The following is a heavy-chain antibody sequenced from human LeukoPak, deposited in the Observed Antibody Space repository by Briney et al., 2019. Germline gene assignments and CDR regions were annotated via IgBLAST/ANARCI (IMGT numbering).Heavy chain of an antibody. CDR2: IKQDGSKK. CDR1: GFTFNSYW. D-gene: IGHD3-22*01. J-gene: IGHJ4*02. Sequence: PGGSLRLSCAASGFTFNSYWMSWVRQAPGKGLEWVANIKQDGSKKNYVDSVKGRFTISRDNAKNSLSLQMNSLRAEDTAVYYCATPLDYYDSSGYHQGGDWGQGTLVTVSS. V-gene: IGHV3-7*03. CDR3: ATPLDYYDSSGYHQGGD.